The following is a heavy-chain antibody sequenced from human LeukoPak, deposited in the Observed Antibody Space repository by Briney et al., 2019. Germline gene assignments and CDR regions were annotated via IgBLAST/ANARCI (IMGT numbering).Heavy chain of an antibody. CDR1: GFTVSSNY. Sequence: GGSLRLSCAASGFTVSSNYMSWVRQAPGKGLEWVSVIYSGGSTYYADSVKGRFTISRDNSKNTLYLQMNSLRAEDTAVYYCAREGPGPVVVVPAAWGYWGQGTLVTVSS. D-gene: IGHD2-2*01. J-gene: IGHJ4*02. CDR3: AREGPGPVVVVPAAWGY. CDR2: IYSGGST. V-gene: IGHV3-66*01.